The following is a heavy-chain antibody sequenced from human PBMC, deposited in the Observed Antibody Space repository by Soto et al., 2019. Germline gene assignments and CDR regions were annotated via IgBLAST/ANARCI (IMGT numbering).Heavy chain of an antibody. D-gene: IGHD2-15*01. CDR3: AFGYCSGGSCYYFDY. V-gene: IGHV1-69*02. Sequence: ASVKVSCKASGGTFSSYTISWVRQAPGQGLEWMGRIIPILGIANYAQKFQGRVTITADKSTSTAYMELSSLRSEDTAVYYCAFGYCSGGSCYYFDYWGQGTLVTVSS. CDR1: GGTFSSYT. CDR2: IIPILGIA. J-gene: IGHJ4*02.